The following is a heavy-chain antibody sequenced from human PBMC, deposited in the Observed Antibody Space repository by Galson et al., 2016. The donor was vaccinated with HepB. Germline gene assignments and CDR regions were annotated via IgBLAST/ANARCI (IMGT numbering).Heavy chain of an antibody. CDR1: GFTFSDYY. J-gene: IGHJ6*04. Sequence: SLRLSCAASGFTFSDYYMSWIRQAPGKGLEWIPYISGSGRTIYYPDSMRGRFTVSRDNAKNSLFLQLNSLRAEATAVYYCARDGCSTTTCYSDYSYYHGLDVWGKGTTVTVSS. CDR3: ARDGCSTTTCYSDYSYYHGLDV. CDR2: ISGSGRTI. V-gene: IGHV3-11*01. D-gene: IGHD2-2*01.